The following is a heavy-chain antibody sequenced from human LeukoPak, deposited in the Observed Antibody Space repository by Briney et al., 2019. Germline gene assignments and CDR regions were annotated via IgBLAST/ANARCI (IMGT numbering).Heavy chain of an antibody. CDR2: IYTSGST. CDR3: AREGGSSGYYRDAFDI. D-gene: IGHD3-22*01. CDR1: GGSISSYY. Sequence: SETLSLTCTVSGGSISSYYWSWIRQPAGKGLEWIGRIYTSGSTNYNPSLKSRVTISVDTSKNQFSLKLSSVTAADTAVYYCAREGGSSGYYRDAFDIWGQGTMVTVSS. V-gene: IGHV4-4*07. J-gene: IGHJ3*02.